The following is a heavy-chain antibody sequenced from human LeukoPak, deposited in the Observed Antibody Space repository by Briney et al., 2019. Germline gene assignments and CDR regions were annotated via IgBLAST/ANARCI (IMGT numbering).Heavy chain of an antibody. CDR3: GRDIVDGGDDY. CDR1: SSSRYY. D-gene: IGHD2-21*02. V-gene: IGHV3-7*01. J-gene: IGHJ4*02. CDR2: IKEDGSVK. Sequence: SSSRYYWGWIRQPPGKGLEWVANIKEDGSVKNYMDSVKGRFTISRDNAKNSVPLQMNSLRAEDTAVYYCGRDIVDGGDDYWGQGTLVTVSS.